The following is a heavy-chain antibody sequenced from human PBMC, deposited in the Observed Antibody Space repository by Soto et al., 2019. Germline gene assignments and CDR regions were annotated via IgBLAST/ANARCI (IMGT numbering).Heavy chain of an antibody. Sequence: SQTLSLTCAISGDSVSSNSAAWNWIRQSPSRGLEWLGRTYYRSKWYNDYAVSVKSRITINPDTSKNQFSLQLNSVTPEDTAVYYCALLSSGYYYDSSFWNPDDAFDIWGQGTMVTVSS. CDR2: TYYRSKWYN. D-gene: IGHD3-22*01. CDR1: GDSVSSNSAA. V-gene: IGHV6-1*01. J-gene: IGHJ3*02. CDR3: ALLSSGYYYDSSFWNPDDAFDI.